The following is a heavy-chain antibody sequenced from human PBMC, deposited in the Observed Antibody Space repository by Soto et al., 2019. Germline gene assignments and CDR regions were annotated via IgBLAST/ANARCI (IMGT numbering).Heavy chain of an antibody. CDR2: ISSSSSYI. J-gene: IGHJ6*03. D-gene: IGHD6-6*01. Sequence: GGSLRLSCAASGFTFSSYSMNWVRQAPGKGLEWVSSISSSSSYIYYADSVKGRFTISRDKAKNSLYLQMNSLRAEDTAVYYCARGYSSSSGGNRYYYYYYMDVWGKGTTVTVSS. CDR3: ARGYSSSSGGNRYYYYYYMDV. CDR1: GFTFSSYS. V-gene: IGHV3-21*01.